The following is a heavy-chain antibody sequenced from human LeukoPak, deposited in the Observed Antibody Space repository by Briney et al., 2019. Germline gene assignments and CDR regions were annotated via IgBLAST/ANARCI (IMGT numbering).Heavy chain of an antibody. CDR2: INTDGSST. V-gene: IGHV3-74*01. D-gene: IGHD6-13*01. Sequence: GASVKVSCKASGYTFTGYYMHWVRQAPGKGLVWVSRINTDGSSTSYADSVKGRFTISRDNAKNTLYLQMNSLRAEDTAVYYCARDAYSSSWHFYYYYYYMDVWGKGTTVTVSS. CDR3: ARDAYSSSWHFYYYYYYMDV. J-gene: IGHJ6*03. CDR1: GYTFTGYY.